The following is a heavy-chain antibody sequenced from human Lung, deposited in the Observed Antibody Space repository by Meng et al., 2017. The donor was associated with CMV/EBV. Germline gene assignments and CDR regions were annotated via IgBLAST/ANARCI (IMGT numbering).Heavy chain of an antibody. D-gene: IGHD2-8*01. CDR3: ARDGRYCTNGVCSYDAFDI. CDR2: IYHSGST. J-gene: IGHJ3*02. CDR1: GYSISSGYY. Sequence: SETXSLXXTVSGYSISSGYYWGWIRQPPGKGLEWIGSIYHSGSTYYNPSLKSRVTISVDTSKNQFSLKLTSVTAADTAVYYCARDGRYCTNGVCSYDAFDIWGQGXMVTVSS. V-gene: IGHV4-38-2*02.